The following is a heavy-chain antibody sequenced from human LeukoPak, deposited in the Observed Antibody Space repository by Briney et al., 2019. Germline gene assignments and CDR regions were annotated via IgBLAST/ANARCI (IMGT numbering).Heavy chain of an antibody. CDR3: ARDPGNYIDY. D-gene: IGHD2/OR15-2a*01. Sequence: GGSLRLSCAASGFTFSSYAMSWVRLAPGKGLQWVSFISGSSKTIYYGDSVKGRFTISRDNAKNSLYLQMNGLRDEDAALYFCARDPGNYIDYWGQGTQVVVSS. V-gene: IGHV3-48*02. J-gene: IGHJ4*01. CDR1: GFTFSSYA. CDR2: ISGSSKTI.